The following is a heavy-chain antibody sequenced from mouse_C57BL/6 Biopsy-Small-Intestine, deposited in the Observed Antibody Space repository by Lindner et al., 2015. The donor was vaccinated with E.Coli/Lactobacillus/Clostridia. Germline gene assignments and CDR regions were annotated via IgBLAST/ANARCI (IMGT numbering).Heavy chain of an antibody. CDR2: FDPEDGET. D-gene: IGHD2-3*01. V-gene: IGHV14-2*02. CDR1: GYSLTELS. J-gene: IGHJ1*01. Sequence: SVKVSCKVSGYSLTELSMHWVRQAPGKGLEWMGGFDPEDGETIDAEKFQGRATMTEDTSTDTAYMELISLRSEDTAVYYCVSVRGYDGSGFETRTLWFFDLWGRGTLVTVSS. CDR3: VSVRGYDGSGFETRTLWFFDL.